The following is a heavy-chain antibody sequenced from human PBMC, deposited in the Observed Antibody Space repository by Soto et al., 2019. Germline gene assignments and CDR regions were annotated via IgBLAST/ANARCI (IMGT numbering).Heavy chain of an antibody. D-gene: IGHD3-22*01. CDR1: GGTFSSYS. J-gene: IGHJ3*02. V-gene: IGHV1-69*13. Sequence: SVKVSCKASGGTFSSYSISWVRQAPGQGLEWMGGIIPIFGTANYAQKFQGRVTITADESTSTAYMELSSLRSEDTAVYYCAREITMIVRAAFDIWGQGTMVTVSS. CDR2: IIPIFGTA. CDR3: AREITMIVRAAFDI.